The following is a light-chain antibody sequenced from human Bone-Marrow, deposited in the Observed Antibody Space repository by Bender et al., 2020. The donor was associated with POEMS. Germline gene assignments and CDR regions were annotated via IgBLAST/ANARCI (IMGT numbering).Light chain of an antibody. V-gene: IGLV2-14*03. CDR2: DVR. J-gene: IGLJ1*01. Sequence: QSALTQPASVSGSPGQSITISCTGTDSDIAMFNVVSWYQQYPGKAPKLMIYDVRKRPSGVSDRFSGSKSANTASLTISGLQAEDEADYYCSSYVGPGTFIFGSGTSVSVL. CDR3: SSYVGPGTFI. CDR1: DSDIAMFNV.